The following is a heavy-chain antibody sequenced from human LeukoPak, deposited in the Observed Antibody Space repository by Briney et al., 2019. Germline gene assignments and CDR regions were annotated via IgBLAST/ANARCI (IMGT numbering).Heavy chain of an antibody. CDR3: ANNFGSSGYVQDCGMDV. D-gene: IGHD5-12*01. Sequence: PRGSRSLSCAASGFTFSDYYMSWIRQAPGKGLEWVSYISSSSSYTNYADSVKGRFTISRDNAKNSLYLQMNSLRAEDTAAYYCANNFGSSGYVQDCGMDVWGQPTTV. J-gene: IGHJ6*02. CDR1: GFTFSDYY. V-gene: IGHV3-11*06. CDR2: ISSSSSYT.